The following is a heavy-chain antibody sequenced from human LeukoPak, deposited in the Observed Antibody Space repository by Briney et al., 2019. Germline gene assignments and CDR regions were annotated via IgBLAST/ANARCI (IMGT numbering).Heavy chain of an antibody. D-gene: IGHD6-19*01. J-gene: IGHJ5*02. Sequence: PGGSLRLSCAASGFDFSTYSMHWVRRAPGRGLEWLSYIDSSSSTIYYADSVKGRFTISRDNAKNSLYLQMNSLRAEDTAVFYCARGGDGQWLVHWFDPWGQGTLVTVSS. CDR2: IDSSSSTI. V-gene: IGHV3-48*01. CDR3: ARGGDGQWLVHWFDP. CDR1: GFDFSTYS.